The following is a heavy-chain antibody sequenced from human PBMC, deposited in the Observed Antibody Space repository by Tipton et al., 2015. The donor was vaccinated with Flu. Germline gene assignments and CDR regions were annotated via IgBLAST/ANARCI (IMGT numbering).Heavy chain of an antibody. D-gene: IGHD2-15*01. V-gene: IGHV4-31*03. J-gene: IGHJ5*02. Sequence: TLSLTCTVSGGSISSGGYYWSWIRQHPGKGLEWIGYIYYSGSTYYNPSLKSRVTISVDTSKNPFSLKLSSVAAADTAVYYCARGYVVVVAGGSNWFDPWGQGTLVTVSS. CDR3: ARGYVVVVAGGSNWFDP. CDR2: IYYSGST. CDR1: GGSISSGGYY.